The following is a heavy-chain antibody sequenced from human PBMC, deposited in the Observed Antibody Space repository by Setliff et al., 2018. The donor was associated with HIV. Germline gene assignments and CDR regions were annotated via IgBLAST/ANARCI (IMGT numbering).Heavy chain of an antibody. D-gene: IGHD3-10*01. CDR1: GGSISSGSYY. V-gene: IGHV4-61*09. CDR3: ARVGYHGSGRYSFDY. CDR2: IHTSGST. Sequence: LSLTCTVSGGSISSGSYYWSWIRQPAGKGLEWIGHIHTSGSTKYNPSLKSRVTISADPSKNQFSLNLSSVTAAETAVYYCARVGYHGSGRYSFDYWGQGTLVTVSS. J-gene: IGHJ4*02.